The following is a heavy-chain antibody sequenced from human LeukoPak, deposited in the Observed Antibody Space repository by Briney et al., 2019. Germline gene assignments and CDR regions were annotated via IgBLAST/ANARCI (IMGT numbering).Heavy chain of an antibody. Sequence: GGSLRLSCAASGFTFSSYAMSWVRQAPGRGLEWVSAISGSGGSTYYADSVKGRFTISRDNSKNTLYLQMNSLRAEDTAVYYCAKLPLWVVTYFDYWGQGTLVTVSS. CDR3: AKLPLWVVTYFDY. CDR1: GFTFSSYA. J-gene: IGHJ4*02. CDR2: ISGSGGST. V-gene: IGHV3-23*01. D-gene: IGHD4-23*01.